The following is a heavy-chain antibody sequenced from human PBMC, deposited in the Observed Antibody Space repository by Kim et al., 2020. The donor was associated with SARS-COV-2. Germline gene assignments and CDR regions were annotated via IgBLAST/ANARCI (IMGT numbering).Heavy chain of an antibody. D-gene: IGHD6-19*01. V-gene: IGHV3-7*01. J-gene: IGHJ6*02. CDR1: SFTFSSYW. CDR3: ARSVSSVSSWGGMDV. Sequence: GGSLRLSCAASSFTFSSYWMSWVRQAPGKGLEWVANIKQYGSETYYVDSVQGRFTISRDNAKNSLYLQMNSLRAEDTAVYYCARSVSSVSSWGGMDVWGQGTTVTVSS. CDR2: IKQYGSET.